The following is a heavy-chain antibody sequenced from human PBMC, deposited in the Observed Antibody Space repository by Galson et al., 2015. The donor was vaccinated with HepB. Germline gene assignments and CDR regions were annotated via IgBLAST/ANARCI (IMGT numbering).Heavy chain of an antibody. D-gene: IGHD6-19*01. CDR2: INTGNDNT. CDR3: VRQAEAGSYNWFDP. Sequence: SVKVSCKASGYTFTSYAMHWVRQAPGQRLEWMGWINTGNDNTKYSQKFQGRVTITRDTSASTAYMELSSLRSEDTSVYYCVRQAEAGSYNWFDPWGQGTLVTVSS. V-gene: IGHV1-3*04. CDR1: GYTFTSYA. J-gene: IGHJ5*02.